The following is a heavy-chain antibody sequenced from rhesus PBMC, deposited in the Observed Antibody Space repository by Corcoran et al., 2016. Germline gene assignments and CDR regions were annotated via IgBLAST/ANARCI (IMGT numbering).Heavy chain of an antibody. CDR2: ISGSGGGT. CDR1: GGSISSNF. J-gene: IGHJ4*01. CDR3: ASGGYNFWTGYYLAY. Sequence: QLQLQESGPGLVKPSETLSLTCAVSGGSISSNFWSWIRQPPGKGLEWIGRISGSGGGTDYNPSLHSRVTISTDTSKNQFSLKLTSMTAADTAVYYCASGGYNFWTGYYLAYWGQGVLVTVSS. V-gene: IGHV4-173*01. D-gene: IGHD3-3*01.